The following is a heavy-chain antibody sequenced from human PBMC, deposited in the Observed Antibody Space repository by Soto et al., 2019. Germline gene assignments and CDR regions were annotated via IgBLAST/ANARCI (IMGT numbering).Heavy chain of an antibody. CDR1: GGTFSSYT. D-gene: IGHD3-10*01. CDR3: AREKGEDSYYYYGMDG. Sequence: ASVKVSCKASGGTFSSYTISWVRQAPGQGLEWMGWISAYNGNTNYAQKLQGRVTMTTDTSTSTAYMELRSLRSDDTAVYYCAREKGEDSYYYYGMDGWGQGTTVTVSS. V-gene: IGHV1-18*01. J-gene: IGHJ6*02. CDR2: ISAYNGNT.